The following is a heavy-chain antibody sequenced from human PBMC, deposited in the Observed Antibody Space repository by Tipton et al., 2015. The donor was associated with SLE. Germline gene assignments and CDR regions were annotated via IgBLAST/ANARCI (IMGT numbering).Heavy chain of an antibody. CDR2: INHSGST. Sequence: TLSLTCAVYGGSFSGYYWSWIRQPPGKGLEWIGEINHSGSTNYNPSLKSRVTISVDTSKNQFSLTLTSVTAADTAVYYCARGPALDSWGQGTLVTVSS. V-gene: IGHV4-34*01. CDR1: GGSFSGYY. CDR3: ARGPALDS. J-gene: IGHJ4*02.